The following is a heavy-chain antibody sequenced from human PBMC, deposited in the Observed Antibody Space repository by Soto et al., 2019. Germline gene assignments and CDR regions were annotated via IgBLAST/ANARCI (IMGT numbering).Heavy chain of an antibody. CDR2: IYWDDDK. CDR3: AHSRFPVWFAP. V-gene: IGHV2-5*02. Sequence: QITLKESGPTLVTPTQNLTLTCTFSGFSLSTSGVGGGWIRQPPGKALEWLALIYWDDDKRYSPSLKSRLTITTDTSNNQVVLTMTNMDPVDTAKYYCAHSRFPVWFAPWGQGTLVTVSS. CDR1: GFSLSTSGVG. J-gene: IGHJ5*02.